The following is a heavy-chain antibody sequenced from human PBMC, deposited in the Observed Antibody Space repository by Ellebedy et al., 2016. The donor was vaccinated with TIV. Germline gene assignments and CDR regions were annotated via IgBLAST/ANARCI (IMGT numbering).Heavy chain of an antibody. CDR3: AKELVSRSSLSFDY. J-gene: IGHJ4*02. Sequence: GESPKISCAASGFTFSRYAMAWVRQAPGKGPEWVSAIGPSSGYTFYADSVKGRFTFSRDQSKNTLSLQMDRPRAEETAVYYCAKELVSRSSLSFDYWGQGRRVTVAS. CDR2: IGPSSGYT. D-gene: IGHD3-9*01. CDR1: GFTFSRYA. V-gene: IGHV3-23*01.